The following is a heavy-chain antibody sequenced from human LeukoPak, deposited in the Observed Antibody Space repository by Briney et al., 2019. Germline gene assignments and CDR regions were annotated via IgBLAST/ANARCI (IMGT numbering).Heavy chain of an antibody. CDR2: IYHSGST. CDR1: GYSISSGYY. J-gene: IGHJ4*01. D-gene: IGHD5-18*01. Sequence: SETLSLTCTVSGYSISSGYYWGWIRQPPGKGLEWIGSIYHSGSTYYNPSLKSRVTISLDTSKNQFSLKVSSVTAAATAVYYCARAGYSYLDYWGQGTLVTVSS. CDR3: ARAGYSYLDY. V-gene: IGHV4-38-2*02.